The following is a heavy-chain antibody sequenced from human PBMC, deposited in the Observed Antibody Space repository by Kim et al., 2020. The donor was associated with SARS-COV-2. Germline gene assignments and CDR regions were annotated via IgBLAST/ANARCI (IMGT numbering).Heavy chain of an antibody. D-gene: IGHD1-1*01. CDR2: GST. CDR3: ATGSGDFHY. Sequence: GSTDYNPSLKSRVTISVDTSKKQFSLRLNSVTAADTAVYYCATGSGDFHYWGQGTLVTVSS. V-gene: IGHV4-39*07. J-gene: IGHJ4*02.